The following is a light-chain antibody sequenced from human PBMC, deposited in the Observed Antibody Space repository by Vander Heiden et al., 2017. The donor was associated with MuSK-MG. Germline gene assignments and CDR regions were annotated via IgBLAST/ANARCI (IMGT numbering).Light chain of an antibody. CDR1: QSISSY. J-gene: IGKJ1*01. V-gene: IGKV1-39*01. CDR3: QQSYSTWT. Sequence: DIQMTQSPSSLSASVGDRVTITCRASQSISSYLNWYQQKPGKAPKLLIYAASRLKSGVPLRFSGSGSATDFTLAISRLQPEDFATYYCQQSYSTWTFGQGTKVEIK. CDR2: AAS.